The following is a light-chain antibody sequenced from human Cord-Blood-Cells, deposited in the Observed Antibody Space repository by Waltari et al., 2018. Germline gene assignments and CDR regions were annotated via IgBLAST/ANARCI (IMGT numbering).Light chain of an antibody. J-gene: IGLJ1*01. Sequence: QSALTHPASVSGSPGQSITISCTCTSSDVGSYTLVSWYQQHPGKAPKLMIYEGSKRPSGVSNRFSGSKSGNTASLTISGLQAEDEADYYCCSYAGSSTYVFGTGTKVTVL. CDR2: EGS. CDR3: CSYAGSSTYV. V-gene: IGLV2-23*01. CDR1: SSDVGSYTL.